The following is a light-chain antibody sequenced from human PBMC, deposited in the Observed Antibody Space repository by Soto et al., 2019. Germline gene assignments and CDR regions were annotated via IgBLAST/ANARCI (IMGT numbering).Light chain of an antibody. CDR1: QSVSSGS. CDR2: GAS. J-gene: IGKJ3*01. V-gene: IGKV3-20*01. Sequence: EIVLTQSPGTLSLSTGERATLSCRASQSVSSGSLAWYQHKPGQAPRLLMCGASNRAAGIPDRFSGSGYGTDFTLTITRLEPEDFAVYYCQHYGSTLLTFGPGTKVDSK. CDR3: QHYGSTLLT.